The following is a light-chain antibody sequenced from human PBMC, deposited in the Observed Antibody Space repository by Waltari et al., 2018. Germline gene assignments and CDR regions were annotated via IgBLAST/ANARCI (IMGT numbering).Light chain of an antibody. V-gene: IGKV3-15*01. CDR3: QQYNNWRT. Sequence: FITHSPLTLSVSPGERAHLSCMASKSISRYLAWYQQKPGQAPRLLTSAASTRSTGIPARFSGSGSGKEFTLTISSLQSEDFAVYCWQQYNNWRTFGQGTKLEIK. CDR2: AAS. J-gene: IGKJ2*01. CDR1: KSISRY.